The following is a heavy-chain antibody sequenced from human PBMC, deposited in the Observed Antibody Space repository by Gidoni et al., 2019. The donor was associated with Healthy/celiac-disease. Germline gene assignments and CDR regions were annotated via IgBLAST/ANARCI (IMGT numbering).Heavy chain of an antibody. V-gene: IGHV3-23*01. J-gene: IGHJ4*02. Sequence: EVQLLESGGGLVQPGGSLRLSCAASGFTFSSHAMSWVRQAPGKGLEWVSAISGSGGSTYYADSVKGRFTISRDNSKNTLYLQMNSLRAEDTAVYYCAKDFIPKRVVAATAFTSPFDYWGQGTLVTVSS. D-gene: IGHD2-15*01. CDR2: ISGSGGST. CDR1: GFTFSSHA. CDR3: AKDFIPKRVVAATAFTSPFDY.